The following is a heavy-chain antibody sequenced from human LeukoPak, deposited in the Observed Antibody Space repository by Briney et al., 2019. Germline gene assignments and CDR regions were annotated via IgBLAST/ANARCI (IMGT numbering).Heavy chain of an antibody. CDR1: GGSISSYY. D-gene: IGHD2-2*01. CDR2: IYTSGST. CDR3: ARAVVPAADNWFDP. Sequence: SETLSLTCTVSGGSISSYYWSWIRQPAGKGLEWIGRIYTSGSTNYNPSLKSRVTMSVDTSKNQFSLKLSSVTAADAAVYYCARAVVPAADNWFDPWGQGTLVTVSS. J-gene: IGHJ5*02. V-gene: IGHV4-4*07.